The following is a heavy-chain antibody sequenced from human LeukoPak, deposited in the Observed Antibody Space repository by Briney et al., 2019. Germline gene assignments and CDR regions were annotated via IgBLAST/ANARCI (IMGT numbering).Heavy chain of an antibody. J-gene: IGHJ4*02. Sequence: GGTLRLSCAASGFTFSSYGMSWVRQAPGKGLEWVSAISGSGGSTYYADSVKGRFTISRDNSKNTLYLQMNSLRAEDTAVYYCAKGYYYGSDRRFRGVSDYWGQGTLVTVSS. CDR1: GFTFSSYG. CDR3: AKGYYYGSDRRFRGVSDY. CDR2: ISGSGGST. V-gene: IGHV3-23*01. D-gene: IGHD3-10*01.